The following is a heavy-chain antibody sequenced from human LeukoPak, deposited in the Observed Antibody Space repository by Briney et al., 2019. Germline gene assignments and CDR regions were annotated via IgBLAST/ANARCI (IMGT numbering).Heavy chain of an antibody. V-gene: IGHV3-53*05. CDR2: IYSGGST. D-gene: IGHD3-3*02. CDR1: GFTVSSNY. Sequence: GGSLRLSCAASGFTVSSNYMSWVRQAPGRGLEWVSVIYSGGSTYYADSVKGRFTISRDNSKNTLYLQMNSLRAEDTAVYYCAREISRTGAFDIWGQGTMVTVSS. J-gene: IGHJ3*02. CDR3: AREISRTGAFDI.